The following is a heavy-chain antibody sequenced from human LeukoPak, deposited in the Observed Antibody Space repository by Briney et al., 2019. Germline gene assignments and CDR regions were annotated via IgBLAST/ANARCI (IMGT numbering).Heavy chain of an antibody. CDR3: ARSFGSGSPWDYYYYGMDV. J-gene: IGHJ6*04. D-gene: IGHD3-10*01. V-gene: IGHV1-69*01. Sequence: ASVKVSCKASGGTFSSYAISWVRQAPGQGLEWVGGINPIFGTANYAQKFQGRVTITADESTSTAYMELSSLRSEDTAVYYCARSFGSGSPWDYYYYGMDVWGKGTTVTVSS. CDR1: GGTFSSYA. CDR2: INPIFGTA.